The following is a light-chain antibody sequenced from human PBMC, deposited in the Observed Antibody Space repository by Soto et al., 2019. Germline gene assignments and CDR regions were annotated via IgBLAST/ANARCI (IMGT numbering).Light chain of an antibody. V-gene: IGKV1-9*01. CDR1: QAVPNN. Sequence: DIHLTQSPSFLSASVGDRVTITCRPSQAVPNNMAWYQQKPGKPPKLLIYEESTLHSGVPSRFSGRKSGTQFTLTIDSLQPEDFATCYCQQVKTYPRSFGGGTNVDIK. CDR3: QQVKTYPRS. CDR2: EES. J-gene: IGKJ4*01.